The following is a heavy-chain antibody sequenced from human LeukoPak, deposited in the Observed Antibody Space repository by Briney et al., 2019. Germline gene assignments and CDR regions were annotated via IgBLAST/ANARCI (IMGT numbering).Heavy chain of an antibody. V-gene: IGHV3-23*01. J-gene: IGHJ4*02. Sequence: GGSLRLSCAVSGITLSNNGMSWVRQAPGKGLEWVAGISGSGGGTNYADSVKGRFTISRDNPKNTLYLQMNSLTVEDTAVYFCARRGVVIRAILVGFHKEAYYFDSWGQGALVTVSS. CDR2: ISGSGGGT. CDR3: ARRGVVIRAILVGFHKEAYYFDS. CDR1: GITLSNNG. D-gene: IGHD2-21*01.